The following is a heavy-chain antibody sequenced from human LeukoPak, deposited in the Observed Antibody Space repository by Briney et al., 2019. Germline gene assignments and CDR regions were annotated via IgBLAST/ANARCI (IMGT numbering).Heavy chain of an antibody. CDR2: IYTSGST. J-gene: IGHJ3*02. CDR3: ARQLVVVTAIIAFDI. V-gene: IGHV4-4*07. CDR1: GGSVSSYY. D-gene: IGHD2-21*02. Sequence: PSETLSLTCTVSGGSVSSYYWSWIRQPAGKGLEWIGRIYTSGSTNYNPSLKSRVTISVDKSKNQFSLKLSSVTAADTAVYYCARQLVVVTAIIAFDIWGQGTMVTVSS.